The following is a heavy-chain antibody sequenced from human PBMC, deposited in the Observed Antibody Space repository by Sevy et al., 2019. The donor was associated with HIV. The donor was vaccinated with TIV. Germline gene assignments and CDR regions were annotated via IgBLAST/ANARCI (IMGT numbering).Heavy chain of an antibody. Sequence: GGSLRLSCAASGFTFSSYAMHWVRQAPGKGLERVAVISYDGSNKYYADSVKGRFTISRDNSKNTLYLQMNSLRAEDTAVYYCARDKEDIVANPAYYFDYWGQGTLVTVSS. D-gene: IGHD5-12*01. J-gene: IGHJ4*02. CDR1: GFTFSSYA. V-gene: IGHV3-30-3*01. CDR3: ARDKEDIVANPAYYFDY. CDR2: ISYDGSNK.